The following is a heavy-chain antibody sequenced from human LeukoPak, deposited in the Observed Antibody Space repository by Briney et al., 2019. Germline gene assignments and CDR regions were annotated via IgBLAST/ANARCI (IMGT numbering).Heavy chain of an antibody. J-gene: IGHJ4*02. CDR1: GGSINSDGYY. Sequence: SQTLSLTCTVSGGSINSDGYYWSWIRQHPGKGLEWIGYISYSGNTDYNPSLKSRVTISVDTSKNHFSLKLTSVTAADTAVYYCARRRPVTTPGGYFDYWGQGTLVTVSS. D-gene: IGHD1/OR15-1a*01. CDR2: ISYSGNT. V-gene: IGHV4-31*03. CDR3: ARRRPVTTPGGYFDY.